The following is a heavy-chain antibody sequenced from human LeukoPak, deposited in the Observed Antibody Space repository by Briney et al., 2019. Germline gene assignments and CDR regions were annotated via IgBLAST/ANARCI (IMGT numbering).Heavy chain of an antibody. J-gene: IGHJ6*03. CDR2: ISTYSGTT. D-gene: IGHD1-26*01. CDR1: GYTFTDYS. V-gene: IGHV1-18*04. CDR3: ARSGGYYFYMDV. Sequence: ASVKVSCKASGYTFTDYSIHWVRQAPGQGLEWMGWISTYSGTTNYAHNLQGRLTMTTDTSTSTAYMELRNLKSDDTAVYYCARSGGYYFYMDVWGKGTTVTVSS.